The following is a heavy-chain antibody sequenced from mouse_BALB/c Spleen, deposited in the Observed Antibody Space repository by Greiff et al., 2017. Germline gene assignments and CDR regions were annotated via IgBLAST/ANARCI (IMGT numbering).Heavy chain of an antibody. Sequence: DVKLVESGGGLVKPGGSLKLSCAASGFTFSSYAMSWVRQSPEKRLEWVAEISSGGSYTYYPDTVTGRFTISRDNAKNTLYLEMSSLRSEDTAMYYCARGYGSSPYYFDYWGQGTTLTVSS. CDR1: GFTFSSYA. CDR2: ISSGGSYT. D-gene: IGHD1-1*01. J-gene: IGHJ2*01. V-gene: IGHV5-9-4*01. CDR3: ARGYGSSPYYFDY.